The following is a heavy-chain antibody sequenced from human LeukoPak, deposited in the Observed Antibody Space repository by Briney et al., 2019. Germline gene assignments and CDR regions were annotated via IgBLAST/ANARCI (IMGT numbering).Heavy chain of an antibody. CDR1: GYTFTSYG. D-gene: IGHD3-10*01. CDR2: ISDYNGNT. J-gene: IGHJ4*02. CDR3: AREGRGRFGELLVVPSAD. Sequence: ASVKVSCKASGYTFTSYGISWVRQAPGQGLEWMGWISDYNGNTNYAQKLQGRVTMTTDTSTSTAYVDLRSLRSDDTAVYYCAREGRGRFGELLVVPSADWGQGTLVTVSS. V-gene: IGHV1-18*01.